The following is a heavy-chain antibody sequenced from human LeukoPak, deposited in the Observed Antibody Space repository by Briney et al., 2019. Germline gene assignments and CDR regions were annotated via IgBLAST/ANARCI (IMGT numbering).Heavy chain of an antibody. Sequence: SGGSLRLSCAASGFTFSAYGMHWVRQAPVKGLEWVTSISHDGTRKYYADSVKGRFTISRDNSKNTLYLQMNSLSTEDTAVYYCAKEEIVYCSTAGCPGGYWGQGTLVTVSS. CDR2: ISHDGTRK. V-gene: IGHV3-30*18. J-gene: IGHJ4*02. D-gene: IGHD2-2*01. CDR3: AKEEIVYCSTAGCPGGY. CDR1: GFTFSAYG.